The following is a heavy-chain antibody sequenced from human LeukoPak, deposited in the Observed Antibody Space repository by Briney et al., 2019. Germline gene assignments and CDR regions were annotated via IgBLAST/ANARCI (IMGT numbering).Heavy chain of an antibody. Sequence: GGSLRLSCAVSGFTFSSYGMHWVRQAPGKGLEWVAFIRYDGSNKYYADSVKGRFTISRDNSKNTLYLQMNSLRAEDTAVYYCAKQRELLHSYYFDYWGQGTLVTVSS. CDR1: GFTFSSYG. CDR2: IRYDGSNK. D-gene: IGHD1-26*01. J-gene: IGHJ4*02. V-gene: IGHV3-30*02. CDR3: AKQRELLHSYYFDY.